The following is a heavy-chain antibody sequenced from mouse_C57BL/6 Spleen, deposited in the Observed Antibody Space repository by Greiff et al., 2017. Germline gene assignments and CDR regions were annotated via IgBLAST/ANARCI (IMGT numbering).Heavy chain of an antibody. CDR1: GFTFSDYG. Sequence: VQLKESGGGLVKPGGSLKLSCAASGFTFSDYGMHWVRQAPEKGLEWVAYISSGCSTIYYADTVKGRFTISRDNAKNTLFLQMTSLRSEDTAMYYCARGDRYYAMDYWGQGTSVTVSS. CDR3: ARGDRYYAMDY. D-gene: IGHD2-3*01. CDR2: ISSGCSTI. V-gene: IGHV5-17*01. J-gene: IGHJ4*01.